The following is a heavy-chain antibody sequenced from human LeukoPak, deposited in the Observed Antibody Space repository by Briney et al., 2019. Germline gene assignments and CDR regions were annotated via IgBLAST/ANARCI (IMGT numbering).Heavy chain of an antibody. CDR2: IKSKTGGGTT. J-gene: IGHJ4*02. CDR3: TTPRYGSGWFPDY. V-gene: IGHV3-15*01. D-gene: IGHD6-19*01. CDR1: GFTFTNAW. Sequence: GGSLRLSCAASGFTFTNAWMSWVRQAPGRGLEWVGRIKSKTGGGTTDYAAPVKGRFTISRDDSKNTLYLQMNSLKTEDTAVYYCTTPRYGSGWFPDYWGQGTLVTVSS.